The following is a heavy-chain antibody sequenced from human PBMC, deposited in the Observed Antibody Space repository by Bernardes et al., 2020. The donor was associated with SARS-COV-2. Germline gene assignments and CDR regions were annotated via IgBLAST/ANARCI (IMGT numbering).Heavy chain of an antibody. D-gene: IGHD2-15*01. V-gene: IGHV3-23*01. J-gene: IGHJ5*02. CDR2: ITGSGGST. CDR1: GFTFRSYA. Sequence: GGSLRLSCVASGFTFRSYAMSWVRQAPGKGLEWVSAITGSGGSTYYADSVKGRFTISRDNSKNTLYLQMNSLRVEDTAVYYCARDSIVVVVDATWGWFDPWGQGTLVTVSS. CDR3: ARDSIVVVVDATWGWFDP.